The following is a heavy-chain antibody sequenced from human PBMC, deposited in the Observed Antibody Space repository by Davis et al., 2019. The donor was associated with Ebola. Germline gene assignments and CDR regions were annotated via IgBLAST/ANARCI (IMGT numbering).Heavy chain of an antibody. J-gene: IGHJ4*02. V-gene: IGHV3-73*01. CDR1: GFTFGDYA. CDR2: IRSKANSYAT. CDR3: TSSAVAGTYDY. Sequence: GESLKISCTASGFTFGDYAMSWVRQAPGKGLEWVGRIRSKANSYATAYAASVKGRFTISRDDSKNTAYLQMNSLKTEDTAVYYCTSSAVAGTYDYWGQGTLVTVSS. D-gene: IGHD6-19*01.